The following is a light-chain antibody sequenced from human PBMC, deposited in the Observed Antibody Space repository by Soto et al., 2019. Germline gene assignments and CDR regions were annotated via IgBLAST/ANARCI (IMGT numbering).Light chain of an antibody. CDR1: QSVSSSY. Sequence: EIVLTQSPGTLSLSSGERATLSCRASQSVSSSYLAWYQQEPGQAPRLLIYGASSRATGIPDRFSGSGSGTDFTLTISRLEPEDFAVYYCQQYGSSLFTFGQGTKLEIK. CDR3: QQYGSSLFT. V-gene: IGKV3-20*01. CDR2: GAS. J-gene: IGKJ2*01.